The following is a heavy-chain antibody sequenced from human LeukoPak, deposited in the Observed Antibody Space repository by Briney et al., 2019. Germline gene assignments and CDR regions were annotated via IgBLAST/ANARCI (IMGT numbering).Heavy chain of an antibody. CDR1: GGSFSGYY. V-gene: IGHV4-34*01. CDR3: ARRDDRHGSQSTHYYYYYMDV. J-gene: IGHJ6*03. CDR2: INHSGST. D-gene: IGHD3-10*01. Sequence: SETLSLTCAVYGGSFSGYYWSWIRQPPGKGLEWIGEINHSGSTKYNPSLKSRVTISVDTSKNQFSLKLSSVTAADTAVYYCARRDDRHGSQSTHYYYYYMDVWGKGTTVTVPS.